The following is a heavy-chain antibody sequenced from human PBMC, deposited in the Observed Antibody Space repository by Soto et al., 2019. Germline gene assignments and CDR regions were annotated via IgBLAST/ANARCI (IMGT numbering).Heavy chain of an antibody. V-gene: IGHV3-7*03. D-gene: IGHD2-15*01. CDR3: ARDHYCSGGSCYPPNWFDP. CDR2: IKQDGSEK. Sequence: PGGSLRLSCAASVFTFSSYWMSWVRQAPGKGLEWVANIKQDGSEKYYVDSVKGRFTISRDNAKNSLYLQMNSLRAEDTAVYYCARDHYCSGGSCYPPNWFDPWGQGTLVTVSS. CDR1: VFTFSSYW. J-gene: IGHJ5*02.